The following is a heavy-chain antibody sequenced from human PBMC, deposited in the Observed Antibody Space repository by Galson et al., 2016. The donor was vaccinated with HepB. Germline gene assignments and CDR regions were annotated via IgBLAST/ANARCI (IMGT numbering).Heavy chain of an antibody. CDR2: IIPSFGTP. CDR3: ARGLGKFWYFDL. D-gene: IGHD1-1*01. V-gene: IGHV1-69*13. Sequence: SVTVSCKASGGSFSRNAISWVRQAPGQGLEWMGGIIPSFGTPTYAQKFQGRLTISASEFTSTGYMELNSLRSEDTAVYYCARGLGKFWYFDLWGRGTLVTVSS. J-gene: IGHJ2*01. CDR1: GGSFSRNA.